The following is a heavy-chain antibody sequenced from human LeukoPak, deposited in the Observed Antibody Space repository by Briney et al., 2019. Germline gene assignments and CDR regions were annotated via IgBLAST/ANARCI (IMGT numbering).Heavy chain of an antibody. CDR2: ISNDGTGP. CDR1: GFTFSRYW. CDR3: ALGGSSGDKCYGLGY. Sequence: GGPLRLSCAASGFTFSRYWMHWVRKSPGKGPVWVSRISNDGTGPIYADSVKARFTIYRDNDKDTLYLQMKSVRVEDTDVYECALGGSSGDKCYGLGYWGQGTLVTVSS. D-gene: IGHD2-15*01. V-gene: IGHV3-74*01. J-gene: IGHJ4*02.